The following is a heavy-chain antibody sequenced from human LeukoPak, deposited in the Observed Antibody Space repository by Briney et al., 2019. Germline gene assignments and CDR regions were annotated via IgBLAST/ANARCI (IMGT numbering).Heavy chain of an antibody. CDR3: ARDEPPRGSSGWYHH. J-gene: IGHJ4*02. CDR1: GFTFSSYA. D-gene: IGHD6-19*01. V-gene: IGHV3-30*04. CDR2: ISYDGSNK. Sequence: GRSLRLSCAASGFTFSSYAMHWVRQAPGKGLEWVAVISYDGSNKYYADSVKGRFTISRDNSKNTLYLQMNSLRAEDTAVYYCARDEPPRGSSGWYHHWGQGTLVTVSS.